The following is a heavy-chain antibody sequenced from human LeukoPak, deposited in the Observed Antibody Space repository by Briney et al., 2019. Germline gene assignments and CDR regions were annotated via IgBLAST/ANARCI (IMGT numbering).Heavy chain of an antibody. CDR1: GFTFSNHY. Sequence: GGSLRLSCAASGFTFSNHYLHWVRQAPGKGLVSVSRIDPNGRYTSYADSVKGRFTISRDNAKNTLYLQMNTLGAEDTALYYCVRGSTDWNGMDVWGQGTTVTVSS. J-gene: IGHJ6*02. CDR3: VRGSTDWNGMDV. V-gene: IGHV3-74*01. CDR2: IDPNGRYT. D-gene: IGHD6-19*01.